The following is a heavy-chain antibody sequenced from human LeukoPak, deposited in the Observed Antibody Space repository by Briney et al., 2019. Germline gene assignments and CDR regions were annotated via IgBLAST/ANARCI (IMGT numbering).Heavy chain of an antibody. D-gene: IGHD3-3*01. CDR3: ARDSSYDFWSGTNWFDP. J-gene: IGHJ5*02. CDR2: INPNSGGT. V-gene: IGHV1-2*02. Sequence: ASVKVSCKASGYTFTGYYMHWVRQAPGQGLEWMGWINPNSGGTNYAQKFQGRVTMTRDRSISTAYMELSRLRSDDTAVYYCARDSSYDFWSGTNWFDPWGQGTLVTVSS. CDR1: GYTFTGYY.